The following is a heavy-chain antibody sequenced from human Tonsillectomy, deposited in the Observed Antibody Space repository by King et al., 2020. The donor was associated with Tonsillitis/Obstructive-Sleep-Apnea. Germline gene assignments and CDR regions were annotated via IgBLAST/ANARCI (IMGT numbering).Heavy chain of an antibody. Sequence: VQLVESGGGLVKPGGSLRLSCAASGFTFSNDWMNWVRQAPGKGLEWVGRIKSKTDGGTKDYAAPVKGRFTISRDDSKNTLYLQMNRLKTEDTALYYCTPDSCQVGATSYYGMDVWGQGTTVTVSS. V-gene: IGHV3-15*07. D-gene: IGHD1-26*01. CDR3: TPDSCQVGATSYYGMDV. J-gene: IGHJ6*02. CDR2: IKSKTDGGTK. CDR1: GFTFSNDW.